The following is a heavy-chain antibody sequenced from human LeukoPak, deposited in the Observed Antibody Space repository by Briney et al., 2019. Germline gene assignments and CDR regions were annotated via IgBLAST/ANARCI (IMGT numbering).Heavy chain of an antibody. D-gene: IGHD5-24*01. CDR1: GGSISSYY. CDR2: IYYSGST. J-gene: IGHJ4*02. Sequence: SETLSLTCTVSGGSISSYYWSWIRQPPGKGLEWIGYIYYSGSTNYNPSLKSRVTISVDTSKNQFSLKLTSLTAADTAVYYCAGRGDGYRTRFDYWGQGTLLTVSS. V-gene: IGHV4-59*01. CDR3: AGRGDGYRTRFDY.